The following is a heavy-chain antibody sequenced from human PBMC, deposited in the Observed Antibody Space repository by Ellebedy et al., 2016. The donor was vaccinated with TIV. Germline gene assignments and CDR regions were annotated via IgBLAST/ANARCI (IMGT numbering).Heavy chain of an antibody. V-gene: IGHV1-2*02. CDR1: GYTFTDSY. CDR2: INPNSGDT. D-gene: IGHD3-22*01. CDR3: AREMFPRTYYYDSSGFYAMDV. J-gene: IGHJ6*02. Sequence: ASVKVSXXASGYTFTDSYIHWVRQAPGQGLEWMGWINPNSGDTNYAQKFQGRVTMTRDTSISTAYMELSGLRSDDTAVYYCAREMFPRTYYYDSSGFYAMDVWGQGTTVTVSS.